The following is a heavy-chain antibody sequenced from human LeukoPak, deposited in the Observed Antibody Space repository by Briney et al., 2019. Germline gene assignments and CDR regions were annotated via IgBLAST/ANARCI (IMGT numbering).Heavy chain of an antibody. CDR2: INHSGST. CDR3: SRHPVGHYYDCYIDV. V-gene: IGHV4-34*01. J-gene: IGHJ6*03. D-gene: IGHD1-26*01. Sequence: SETLSLTCAVYGGSFSGYYWSWIRQPPGKGLEWIGEINHSGSTNYNPSLKSRVTISVDTSKNQFSLKLSSVTAADTAVYYCSRHPVGHYYDCYIDVWGKGTTVTISS. CDR1: GGSFSGYY.